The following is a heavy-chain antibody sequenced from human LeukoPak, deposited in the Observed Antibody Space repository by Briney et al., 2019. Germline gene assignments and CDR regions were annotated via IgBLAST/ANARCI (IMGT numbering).Heavy chain of an antibody. D-gene: IGHD5-18*01. Sequence: SETLSLTCTVSGGSISSYYWSWIRQPPGKGLEWIGYIYYSGSTNYNPSLKSRVTISVDTSKNQSSLKLSSVTAADTAVYYCAGTTHTAMVGYYYYYMDVWGKGTTVTVSS. J-gene: IGHJ6*03. CDR3: AGTTHTAMVGYYYYYMDV. V-gene: IGHV4-59*01. CDR1: GGSISSYY. CDR2: IYYSGST.